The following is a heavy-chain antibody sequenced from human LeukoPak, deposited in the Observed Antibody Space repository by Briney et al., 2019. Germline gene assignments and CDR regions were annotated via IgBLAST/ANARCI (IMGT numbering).Heavy chain of an antibody. CDR1: GGSISSYY. V-gene: IGHV4-59*01. CDR2: IYHSGST. CDR3: ARVRELWSVTYFDY. J-gene: IGHJ4*02. Sequence: SETLSLTCTVSGGSISSYYWSWIRQPPGKGLDWIGYIYHSGSTNYNPSLKSRVTISVDTSKNQFSLKLSSVTAANTAVYYCARVRELWSVTYFDYWGQGTLVTVSS. D-gene: IGHD5-18*01.